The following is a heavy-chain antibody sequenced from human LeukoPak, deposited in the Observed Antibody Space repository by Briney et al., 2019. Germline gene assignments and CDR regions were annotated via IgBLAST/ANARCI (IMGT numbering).Heavy chain of an antibody. J-gene: IGHJ4*02. D-gene: IGHD2/OR15-2a*01. CDR3: ARALLAPYYFDY. V-gene: IGHV3-74*01. Sequence: PGGSLRLSCAASGFTFSSYWMHWVRQAPGKGLVWVSRINTDGGSTTYADSVKGRFTISRDNAKNTLYLQMNSLRAEDTAVYYCARALLAPYYFDYRGQGALVTVSS. CDR2: INTDGGST. CDR1: GFTFSSYW.